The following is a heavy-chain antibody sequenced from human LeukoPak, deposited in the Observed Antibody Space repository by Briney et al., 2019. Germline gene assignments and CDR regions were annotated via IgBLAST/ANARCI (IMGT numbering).Heavy chain of an antibody. CDR1: GGSVSSYY. CDR3: AREKVLNYGSGLVY. Sequence: SETLSLTCTVSGGSVSSYYWSWTRQPPGKGLEWIGYIYYTGATNYSPSLKSRDTITVDTSKNQFSLKLSSVTAADTAVYYCAREKVLNYGSGLVYWVQGILVTVSP. D-gene: IGHD3-10*01. V-gene: IGHV4-59*02. CDR2: IYYTGAT. J-gene: IGHJ4*02.